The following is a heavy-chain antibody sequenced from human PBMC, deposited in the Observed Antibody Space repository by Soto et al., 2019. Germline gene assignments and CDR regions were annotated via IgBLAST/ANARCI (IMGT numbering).Heavy chain of an antibody. CDR3: ARELFGRSDLFDP. J-gene: IGHJ5*02. CDR2: IYYSGST. Sequence: SKTLSLACTVSGGSIGSYYWIWIRQPPGKGLEWIGYIYYSGSTNYNPSLKSRVTISVDTSKNQFSLKLSSVTAADTAVYYCARELFGRSDLFDPWGQGTLVTVS. V-gene: IGHV4-59*01. CDR1: GGSIGSYY. D-gene: IGHD3-10*01.